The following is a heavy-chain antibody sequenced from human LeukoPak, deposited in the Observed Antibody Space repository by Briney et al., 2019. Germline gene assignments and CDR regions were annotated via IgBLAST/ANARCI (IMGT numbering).Heavy chain of an antibody. D-gene: IGHD5-12*01. CDR3: ARESGDDAFDI. CDR2: MNPNSGNT. V-gene: IGHV1-8*01. J-gene: IGHJ3*02. Sequence: ASVKVSCKASGYTFTSYDINSVRQATGQGLEWMGWMNPNSGNTGYAQKFQGRVTMTRNTSISTAYMELSSLRSEDTAVYDCARESGDDAFDIWGQGTMVTVSS. CDR1: GYTFTSYD.